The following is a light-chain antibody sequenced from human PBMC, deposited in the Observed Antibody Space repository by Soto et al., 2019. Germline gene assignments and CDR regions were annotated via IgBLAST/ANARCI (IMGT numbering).Light chain of an antibody. CDR3: QQRSNWPWT. CDR1: QSVSSY. V-gene: IGKV3-11*01. J-gene: IGKJ4*01. CDR2: DTS. Sequence: EIVLTQSPATLSLSPGERATLSCRASQSVSSYLAWYQQKPGQAPRLLIYDTSNRATGIPARFSGSGSGTDFTLTISSLEPEEFAVDYCQQRSNWPWTFGGGTKVEIK.